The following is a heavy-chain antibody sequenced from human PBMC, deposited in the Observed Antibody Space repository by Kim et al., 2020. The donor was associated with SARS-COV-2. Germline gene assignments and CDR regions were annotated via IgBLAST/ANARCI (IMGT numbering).Heavy chain of an antibody. CDR2: MNPNSGNR. J-gene: IGHJ3*02. CDR1: GYTFSNYD. V-gene: IGHV1-8*01. Sequence: ASVKVSCKASGYTFSNYDFNWVRQAAGQGLEWMGWMNPNSGNRGFAQRFQGRVTMTRNTSISTAYMELSSLRSDDTAVYYCAREAVTGYCSGGSCYRDTFDIWGQGTMVTVSS. CDR3: AREAVTGYCSGGSCYRDTFDI. D-gene: IGHD2-15*01.